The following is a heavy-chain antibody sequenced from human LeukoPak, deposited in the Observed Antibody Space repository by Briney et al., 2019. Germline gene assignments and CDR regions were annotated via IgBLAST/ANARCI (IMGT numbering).Heavy chain of an antibody. CDR2: IWYNANNK. CDR1: GFTFSSYG. V-gene: IGHV3-30*02. D-gene: IGHD6-13*01. Sequence: GGSLRLSCTASGFTFSSYGIHWVRHAPDKGLEWVAFIWYNANNKYVADSAKGRFTVSRDNSKNTTYLQMNSLRAEDTAVYYCAKTRPLDSSSWSHGDYWGQGTLVTVSS. CDR3: AKTRPLDSSSWSHGDY. J-gene: IGHJ4*02.